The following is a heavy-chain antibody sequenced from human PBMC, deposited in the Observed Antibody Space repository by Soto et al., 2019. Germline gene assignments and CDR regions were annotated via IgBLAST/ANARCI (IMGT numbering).Heavy chain of an antibody. D-gene: IGHD3-10*01. Sequence: EVQLVESGGGLVQPGGSLRLSCAASGFTFSLYSMSWVRQAPGKGLEWVSYISRSSTGIHYADSVTGRFTIARVDATHSTHLQMNILRDGDTAVYYCARAVTGGLIVWGQGTTVTISS. CDR3: ARAVTGGLIV. CDR2: ISRSSTGI. J-gene: IGHJ6*02. CDR1: GFTFSLYS. V-gene: IGHV3-48*02.